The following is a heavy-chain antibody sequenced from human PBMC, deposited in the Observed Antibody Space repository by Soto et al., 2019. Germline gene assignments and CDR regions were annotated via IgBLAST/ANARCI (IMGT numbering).Heavy chain of an antibody. CDR1: GFTFSTYA. CDR3: AHPRGYGVFDAVDI. Sequence: VGSLRLSCAASGFTFSTYAMNWVRQAPGKGLEWVSAISKTGVSTYYAESVRGRFTISRDNSINTLYLQMSGLRTEDTAVYYCAHPRGYGVFDAVDIWGQGTMVTVSS. J-gene: IGHJ3*02. D-gene: IGHD4-17*01. CDR2: ISKTGVST. V-gene: IGHV3-23*01.